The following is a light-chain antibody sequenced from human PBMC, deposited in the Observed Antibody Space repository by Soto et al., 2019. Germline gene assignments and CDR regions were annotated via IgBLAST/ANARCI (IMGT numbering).Light chain of an antibody. Sequence: SVLTQPASVSGSPGQALTISCTGTSSDVGGYNYVSWYQQHPGKAPKLMIYDVSNRPSGVSNRFSGSKSGNTASLTISGLQAEEEADYYCSSYTSSSTLEGVFGTGTKVTVL. CDR3: SSYTSSSTLEGV. V-gene: IGLV2-14*01. J-gene: IGLJ1*01. CDR1: SSDVGGYNY. CDR2: DVS.